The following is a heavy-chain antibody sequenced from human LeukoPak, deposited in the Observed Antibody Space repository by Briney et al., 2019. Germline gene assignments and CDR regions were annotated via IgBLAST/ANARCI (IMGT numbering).Heavy chain of an antibody. CDR2: ISWDGGST. V-gene: IGHV3-43D*03. J-gene: IGHJ4*02. CDR3: AKDIPSIAGVPYD. D-gene: IGHD1-26*01. Sequence: SGGSLRLSCAASGFTFDDYAMHWVRQAPGKGLEWVSLISWDGGSTYYADSVKGRFTISRDNSKNSLYLQMNSLRAEDTALYYCAKDIPSIAGVPYDWGQGTLVTVSS. CDR1: GFTFDDYA.